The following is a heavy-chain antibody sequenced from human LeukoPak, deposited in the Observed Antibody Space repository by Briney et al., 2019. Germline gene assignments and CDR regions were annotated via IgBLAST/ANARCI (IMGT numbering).Heavy chain of an antibody. V-gene: IGHV4-39*07. CDR3: ARDPGAVAGEYYFDY. J-gene: IGHJ4*02. CDR1: GGSMSSSSYY. Sequence: PSETLSLTCTVSGGSMSSSSYYWGWIRQPPGKGLEWIGSIYYSGSTYQNPSLKSRVTISVDTSKNQFSLKLSSVTAADTAVYYCARDPGAVAGEYYFDYWGQGTLVTVSS. D-gene: IGHD6-19*01. CDR2: IYYSGST.